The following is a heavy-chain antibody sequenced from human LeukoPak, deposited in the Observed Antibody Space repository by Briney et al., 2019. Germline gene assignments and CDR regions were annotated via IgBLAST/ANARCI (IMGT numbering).Heavy chain of an antibody. CDR2: ISYDGSNK. CDR1: GFIFSTYA. V-gene: IGHV3-30-3*01. J-gene: IGHJ4*02. Sequence: GGSLRLSCAASGFIFSTYAMQRVRQAPGKGLEWVSVISYDGSNKFYADSVKGRFTISRDNSKNTLYLQMTSLRTEDAAVYYCATEGGSGSSRPLAYWGQGTLVTVSS. D-gene: IGHD3-10*01. CDR3: ATEGGSGSSRPLAY.